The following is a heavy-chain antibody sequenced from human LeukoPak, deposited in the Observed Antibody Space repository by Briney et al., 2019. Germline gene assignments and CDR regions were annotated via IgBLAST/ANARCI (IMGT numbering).Heavy chain of an antibody. V-gene: IGHV3-21*01. Sequence: GGSLRLSCEASGFTFNTYSMNWAHQAPGKGLEWVSSIDSSGGYMFYADSVKGRFTISRDNAKNSLYLQMNSLRAEDTAVYYCARDLIVGTTIRYYFDYWGQGTLVTVSS. CDR3: ARDLIVGTTIRYYFDY. D-gene: IGHD1-26*01. CDR2: IDSSGGYM. CDR1: GFTFNTYS. J-gene: IGHJ4*02.